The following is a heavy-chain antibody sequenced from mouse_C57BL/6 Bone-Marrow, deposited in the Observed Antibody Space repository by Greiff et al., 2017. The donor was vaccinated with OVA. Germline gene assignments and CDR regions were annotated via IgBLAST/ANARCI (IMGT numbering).Heavy chain of an antibody. Sequence: QVHVKQPGAELVKPGASVKLSCKASGYTFTSYWMQWVKQRPGQGLEWIGEIDPSDSYTNYNQKFKGKATLTVDTSSSTAYMQLSSLTSEDSAVYYCARCRGYGAMDYWGQGTSVTVSS. V-gene: IGHV1-50*01. J-gene: IGHJ4*01. CDR3: ARCRGYGAMDY. D-gene: IGHD1-1*02. CDR2: IDPSDSYT. CDR1: GYTFTSYW.